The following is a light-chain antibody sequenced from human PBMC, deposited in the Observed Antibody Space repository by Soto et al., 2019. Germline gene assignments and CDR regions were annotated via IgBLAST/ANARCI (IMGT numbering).Light chain of an antibody. Sequence: ETVLTQSPATLSLSPGERATLSCRASQSVSTNSLAWYQQRPGQAPRPLIYGASSRATGTPDRFSGSGSGTDFTLIISRLEPEDFAVYYCQQYGSSVLTFGGGTKVEIK. CDR1: QSVSTNS. CDR3: QQYGSSVLT. CDR2: GAS. V-gene: IGKV3-20*01. J-gene: IGKJ4*01.